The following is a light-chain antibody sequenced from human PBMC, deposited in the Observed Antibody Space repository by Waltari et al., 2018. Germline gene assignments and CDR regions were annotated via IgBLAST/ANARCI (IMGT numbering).Light chain of an antibody. V-gene: IGLV3-21*02. CDR2: ADT. CDR1: RIDRRA. CDR3: QVWDDNSDHWV. Sequence: SYVLTHSPSVSVAPGQTATIACGGDRIDRRAVHWYHQKPGQAPVLVVYADTDRPPWVSGRFSGSNSGNTATLTISRVEAGDEADYYCQVWDDNSDHWVFGGGTKLTVL. J-gene: IGLJ3*02.